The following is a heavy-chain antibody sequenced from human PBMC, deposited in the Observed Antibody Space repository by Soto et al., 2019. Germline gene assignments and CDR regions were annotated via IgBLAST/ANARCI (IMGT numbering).Heavy chain of an antibody. CDR3: ARDQSTESPFRTQKAFWFDP. CDR2: ISSSSSTI. Sequence: EVQLVESGGGLVQPGGSLRLSCAASGFTFSSYSMNWVRQAPGKGLEWVSYISSSSSTIYYADSVKGRFTISRDNAKNSLYLQMISLRAEDTAVYYCARDQSTESPFRTQKAFWFDPWGQGTLVTVSS. CDR1: GFTFSSYS. D-gene: IGHD2-2*01. V-gene: IGHV3-48*01. J-gene: IGHJ5*02.